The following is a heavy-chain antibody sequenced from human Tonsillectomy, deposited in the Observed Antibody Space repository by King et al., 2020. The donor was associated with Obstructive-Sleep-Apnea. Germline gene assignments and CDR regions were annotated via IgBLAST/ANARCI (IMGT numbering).Heavy chain of an antibody. Sequence: QLVQSGAEVKKPGESLKMSCKGSGYSFTSYWIGWVRQMPGKGLEWMGIIYPGDSDTRYSSSFQGQVTISADKSISTAYLQWNSLKASDTAMYYCARSLVNNGDAFDIWGQGTMVTVSS. CDR2: IYPGDSDT. CDR3: ARSLVNNGDAFDI. V-gene: IGHV5-51*01. J-gene: IGHJ3*02. CDR1: GYSFTSYW. D-gene: IGHD1/OR15-1a*01.